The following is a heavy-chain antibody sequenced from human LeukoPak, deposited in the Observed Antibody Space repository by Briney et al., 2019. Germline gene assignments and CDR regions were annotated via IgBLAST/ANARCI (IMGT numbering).Heavy chain of an antibody. V-gene: IGHV4-59*01. CDR2: IYYSGNT. D-gene: IGHD1-26*01. Sequence: SETLPLTCTVSGGSITSYYYTWIRQPPGKGLEWIGYIYYSGNTNYNPSLKSRVTMSLDMSKNQFSLRLTSVTAADTAVYYCAREDSGTSIDYWGQGTLVTVSS. CDR1: GGSITSYY. J-gene: IGHJ4*01. CDR3: AREDSGTSIDY.